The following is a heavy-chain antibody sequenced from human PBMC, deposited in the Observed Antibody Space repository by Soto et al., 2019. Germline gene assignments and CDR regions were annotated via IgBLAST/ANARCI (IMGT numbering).Heavy chain of an antibody. D-gene: IGHD2-15*01. CDR1: GFTFSSYA. Sequence: GGSLRLSCAASGFTFSSYAMSWVRQAPGKGLEWVSAISGSGGNTYYADSVKDRFTIYRDDSKNTLHLQMNSLRADDTAVYYCARAQGYCSGGSCLKLYFDYWGQGALVTVPQ. CDR2: ISGSGGNT. V-gene: IGHV3-23*01. J-gene: IGHJ4*02. CDR3: ARAQGYCSGGSCLKLYFDY.